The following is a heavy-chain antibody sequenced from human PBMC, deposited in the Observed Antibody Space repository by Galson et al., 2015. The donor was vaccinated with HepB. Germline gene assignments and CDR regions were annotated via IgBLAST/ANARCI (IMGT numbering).Heavy chain of an antibody. V-gene: IGHV3-21*01. J-gene: IGHJ6*02. CDR1: GFTFRTYS. Sequence: SLRLSCAASGFTFRTYSMTWVRQAPGKGLEWVSCIRGNSNYIYYGHSVKGRFTISRDNAKNSLYLQMNSLRAEDTAVYYCARYKSPDTSMNNYYYGMDVWGQGTTVSVSS. D-gene: IGHD5-18*01. CDR3: ARYKSPDTSMNNYYYGMDV. CDR2: IRGNSNYI.